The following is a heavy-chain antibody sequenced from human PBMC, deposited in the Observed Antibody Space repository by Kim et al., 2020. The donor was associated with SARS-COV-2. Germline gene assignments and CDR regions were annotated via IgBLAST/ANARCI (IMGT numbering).Heavy chain of an antibody. Sequence: GGSLRLSCAASGFTFSDYYMSWIRQAPGKGLEWVSYISSSSSYTNYADSVKGRFTISRDNAKNSLYLQMNSLRAEDTAVYYCARVGYEYVWGSYRDYYYYYGMDVGGQRTTVTVSS. CDR3: ARVGYEYVWGSYRDYYYYYGMDV. CDR2: ISSSSSYT. J-gene: IGHJ6*02. CDR1: GFTFSDYY. V-gene: IGHV3-11*05. D-gene: IGHD3-16*02.